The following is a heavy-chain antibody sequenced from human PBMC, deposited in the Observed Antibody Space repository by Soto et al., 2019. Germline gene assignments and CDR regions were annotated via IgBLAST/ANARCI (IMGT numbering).Heavy chain of an antibody. Sequence: EVHLVESGGGLVKSGGSLRVSCTASGFTFSDYSMHWVRQAPGKGLEWVSSISPTSGAIYYADSVKGRFTISRDNAKNSLFLQMNRLRAEDKAVYSCARGSAHIQVQTFDYWGQGTLVTVSS. CDR1: GFTFSDYS. J-gene: IGHJ4*02. D-gene: IGHD1-1*01. V-gene: IGHV3-21*01. CDR3: ARGSAHIQVQTFDY. CDR2: ISPTSGAI.